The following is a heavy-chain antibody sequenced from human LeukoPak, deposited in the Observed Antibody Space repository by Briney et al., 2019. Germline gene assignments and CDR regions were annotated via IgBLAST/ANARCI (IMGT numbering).Heavy chain of an antibody. J-gene: IGHJ4*02. CDR2: SYHSGST. CDR1: GGSISSCGYY. Sequence: SETLSLTRAVSGGSISSCGYYWSWIRQPPGKGLEWFGYSYHSGSTYYNPSLKSRVTISVDRSKNQFSLKLSSVTAADTAVYYCARGEGRGSGSYYPYYFDYWGQGTLVTVSS. CDR3: ARGEGRGSGSYYPYYFDY. D-gene: IGHD3-10*01. V-gene: IGHV4-30-2*01.